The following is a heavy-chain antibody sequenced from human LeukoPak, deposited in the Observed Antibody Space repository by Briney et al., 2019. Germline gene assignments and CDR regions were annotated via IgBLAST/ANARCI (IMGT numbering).Heavy chain of an antibody. CDR3: AREVRVPGIAAAGTVSGFDP. Sequence: GGSLRLSCAASGFTFSSYEMNWVRQAPGKGLEWVSYISSSGSTIYYADAVKGRFTISRDNAKNSLYLQMNSLRAEDTAVYYCAREVRVPGIAAAGTVSGFDPWGQGTLVTVYS. CDR1: GFTFSSYE. J-gene: IGHJ5*02. D-gene: IGHD6-13*01. V-gene: IGHV3-48*03. CDR2: ISSSGSTI.